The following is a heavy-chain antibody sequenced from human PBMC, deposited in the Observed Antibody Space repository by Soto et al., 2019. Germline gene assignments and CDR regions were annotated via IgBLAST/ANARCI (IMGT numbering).Heavy chain of an antibody. CDR1: GYSFTSYW. J-gene: IGHJ3*02. CDR2: IYPGDSDT. CDR3: ARLAYDILTGYYRGAFDI. Sequence: GESLKISCKGSGYSFTSYWIGWVRQMPRKGLEWMGIIYPGDSDTRYSPSFQGQVTISADKSISTAYLQWSSLKASDTAMYYCARLAYDILTGYYRGAFDIWGQGTMVTVSS. V-gene: IGHV5-51*01. D-gene: IGHD3-9*01.